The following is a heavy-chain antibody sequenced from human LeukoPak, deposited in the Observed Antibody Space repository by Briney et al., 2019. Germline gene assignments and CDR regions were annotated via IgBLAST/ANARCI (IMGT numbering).Heavy chain of an antibody. CDR1: GFSLSGYW. V-gene: IGHV3-74*01. Sequence: GGSLRLSCVASGFSLSGYWIYWVRQAPGKGLMYISRNNGDGSTTNYADVVKGRFTMSRDNVKNTLYLQMNSLRVEDTAVYYCARDPRNVGLAPWGQGTLVTVSS. CDR2: NNGDGSTT. J-gene: IGHJ5*02. D-gene: IGHD2-15*01. CDR3: ARDPRNVGLAP.